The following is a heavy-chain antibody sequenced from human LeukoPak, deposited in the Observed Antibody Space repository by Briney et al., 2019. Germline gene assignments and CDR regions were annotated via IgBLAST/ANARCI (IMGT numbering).Heavy chain of an antibody. CDR1: GGSIGSGDYY. V-gene: IGHV4-30-4*08. D-gene: IGHD1-26*01. J-gene: IGHJ4*02. CDR2: IYYSGST. Sequence: SQTLSLTCTVSGGSIGSGDYYWSWIRQPPGKGLEWIGYIYYSGSTYYNPSLNSRVTISVDTTKYQFPLKRSSVTAADTAVYCCAREGSTGASRYFDYWGQGTLVTVSS. CDR3: AREGSTGASRYFDY.